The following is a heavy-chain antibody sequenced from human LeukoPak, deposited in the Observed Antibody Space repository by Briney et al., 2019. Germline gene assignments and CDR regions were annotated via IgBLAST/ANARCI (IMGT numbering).Heavy chain of an antibody. J-gene: IGHJ6*02. D-gene: IGHD3-9*01. CDR3: TRDLMDYDVSTGLHHYYMDI. CDR2: INGDGRNI. CDR1: GFTFSSYW. Sequence: GGSLRLSCVASGFTFSSYWMHWVRQDPRKGLVWVSRINGDGRNINYADSVRGRFTISRDNAKNTLYLQMNTLRVEDTAVYYCTRDLMDYDVSTGLHHYYMDIWGQGTTVTVSS. V-gene: IGHV3-74*01.